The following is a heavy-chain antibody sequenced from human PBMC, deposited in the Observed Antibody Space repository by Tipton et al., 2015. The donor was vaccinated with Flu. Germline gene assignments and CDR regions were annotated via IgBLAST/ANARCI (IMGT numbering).Heavy chain of an antibody. CDR3: ARVMRTGYYKYFDY. CDR1: GYSISSGYY. V-gene: IGHV4-38-2*02. J-gene: IGHJ4*02. CDR2: IYHSGST. Sequence: TLSLTCTVSGYSISSGYYWGWIRQPPGKGLEWIGSIYHSGSTYYNPSLKSRVTISVDTSKNQFSLKLSSVTAADTAVYYCARVMRTGYYKYFDYWGQGTLVTGSS. D-gene: IGHD3-9*01.